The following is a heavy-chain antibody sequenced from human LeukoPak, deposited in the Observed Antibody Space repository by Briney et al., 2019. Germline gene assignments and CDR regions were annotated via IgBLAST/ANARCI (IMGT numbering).Heavy chain of an antibody. CDR3: ARGRFAELLFDI. J-gene: IGHJ4*02. CDR1: GGSISSYY. CDR2: IYTSGST. D-gene: IGHD3-10*01. V-gene: IGHV4-4*08. Sequence: SETLSLTCTVSGGSISSYYWSWIRQPPGKGLEWIGRIYTSGSTHYHPSLKSRVSISVDTSNNQFSLRSTSATAADTAMYYCARGRFAELLFDIWGQGTLVTVSS.